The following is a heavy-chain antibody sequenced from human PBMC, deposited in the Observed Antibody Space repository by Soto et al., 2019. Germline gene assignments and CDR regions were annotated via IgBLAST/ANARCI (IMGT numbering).Heavy chain of an antibody. D-gene: IGHD3-16*01. CDR2: INHSGST. V-gene: IGHV4-34*01. J-gene: IGHJ4*02. Sequence: SETRPSPALSVVGPSVVTTGAGSASPQGRGWSGLGEINHSGSTNYNPSLKSRVTISVDTSKNQFSLKLSSVTAVDTAVYYCARVWGYAFDYWGQGTLVTGST. CDR1: VGPSVVTT. CDR3: ARVWGYAFDY.